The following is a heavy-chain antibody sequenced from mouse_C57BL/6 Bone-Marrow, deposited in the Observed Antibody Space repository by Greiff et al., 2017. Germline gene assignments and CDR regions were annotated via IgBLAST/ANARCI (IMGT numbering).Heavy chain of an antibody. V-gene: IGHV14-4*01. CDR2: FDPENGDT. CDR3: TTLTGWYFDV. J-gene: IGHJ1*03. CDR1: GFNIKADY. D-gene: IGHD4-1*01. Sequence: VHVKQSGAELVRPGASVTLSCTASGFNIKADYMHWVKQRPEQGLEWIGWFDPENGDTEYASKFQGKATITADSSSNTAYLQISSLTSEDTAVYYCTTLTGWYFDVWGTGTTVTVSS.